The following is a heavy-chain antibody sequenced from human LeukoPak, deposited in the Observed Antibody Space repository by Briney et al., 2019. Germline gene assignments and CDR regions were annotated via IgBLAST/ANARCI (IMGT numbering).Heavy chain of an antibody. V-gene: IGHV1-69*05. Sequence: ASVKVSFKASGGTFSSYAISWVRQAPGQGLEWMGRIIPIFGTANYAQKLQGRVTITTDESTSTAYMELSSLRSEDTAVYYCASQPLRRNSSGPPQEFDYWGQGTLVTVSS. J-gene: IGHJ4*02. D-gene: IGHD3-22*01. CDR2: IIPIFGTA. CDR1: GGTFSSYA. CDR3: ASQPLRRNSSGPPQEFDY.